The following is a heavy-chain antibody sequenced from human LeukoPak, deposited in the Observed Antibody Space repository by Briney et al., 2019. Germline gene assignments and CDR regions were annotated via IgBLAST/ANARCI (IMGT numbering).Heavy chain of an antibody. D-gene: IGHD6-19*01. V-gene: IGHV1-2*02. J-gene: IGHJ5*02. CDR2: INPNSGGT. CDR1: GYTFTGYY. CDR3: AREGSGWYPHNWFDP. Sequence: ASVKVSCKASGYTFTGYYMHWVRQAPGQGLEWMGWINPNSGGTNYAQKFQGRVTMTRDTSISTAYMELRSLRSDDTAVYYCAREGSGWYPHNWFDPWGQGTLVTVSS.